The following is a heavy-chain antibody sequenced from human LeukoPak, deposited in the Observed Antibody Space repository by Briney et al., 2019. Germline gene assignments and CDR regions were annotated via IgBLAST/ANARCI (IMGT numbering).Heavy chain of an antibody. CDR2: INPDGGST. V-gene: IGHV1-46*01. D-gene: IGHD3-3*01. J-gene: IGHJ4*02. Sequence: ASVKVSCKASGYTFTSYWIQWVRQAPGQGLEWMGLINPDGGSTAYAHRFQGRVIMTRDTSTSTAYMDLSSLRSEDTAVYYCARDPDFWSGYWYYFDYWGQGTLVTVSS. CDR3: ARDPDFWSGYWYYFDY. CDR1: GYTFTSYW.